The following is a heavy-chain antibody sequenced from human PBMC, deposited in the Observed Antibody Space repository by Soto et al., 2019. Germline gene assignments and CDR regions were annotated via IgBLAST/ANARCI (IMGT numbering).Heavy chain of an antibody. CDR1: GYTFTSYA. D-gene: IGHD3-22*01. CDR2: INAGNGNT. V-gene: IGHV1-3*01. CDR3: ARDLSPYDSSGYYYYYYYGMDV. J-gene: IGHJ6*02. Sequence: ASVKVSCKASGYTFTSYAMHWVRQAPGQRLEWMGWINAGNGNTKYSQKFQGRVTITRDTSASTAYMELSSLRSEDTAVYYCARDLSPYDSSGYYYYYYYGMDVWGQGTTVTV.